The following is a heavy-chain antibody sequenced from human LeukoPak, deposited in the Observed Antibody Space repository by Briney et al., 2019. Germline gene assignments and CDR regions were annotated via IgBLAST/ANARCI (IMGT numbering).Heavy chain of an antibody. CDR3: AGGYYDILTGADY. CDR2: ISSSSSTI. J-gene: IGHJ4*02. Sequence: GGSLRLSCAASGFTFSSYAMSWVRQAPGKGLEWVSYISSSSSTIYYADSVKGRFTISRDNAKNSLYLQMNSLSAEDTAVYYCAGGYYDILTGADYWGQGTLVTVSS. V-gene: IGHV3-48*01. D-gene: IGHD3-9*01. CDR1: GFTFSSYA.